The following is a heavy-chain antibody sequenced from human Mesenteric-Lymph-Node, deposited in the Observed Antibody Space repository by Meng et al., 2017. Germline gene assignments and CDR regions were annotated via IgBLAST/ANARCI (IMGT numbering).Heavy chain of an antibody. CDR2: IYHSGGT. CDR1: GGSISISTW. J-gene: IGHJ4*02. CDR3: ARDPYATGWAG. V-gene: IGHV4-4*02. D-gene: IGHD6-19*01. Sequence: QLQLQGSGPGLVKPSGTLSLTCAGSGGSISISTWWSWVRQPPGKGLEWIGEIYHSGGTNYNPSLRGRVTISLDKSKNQFSLTLRSVTAADTAVYYCARDPYATGWAGWGQGTLVTVSS.